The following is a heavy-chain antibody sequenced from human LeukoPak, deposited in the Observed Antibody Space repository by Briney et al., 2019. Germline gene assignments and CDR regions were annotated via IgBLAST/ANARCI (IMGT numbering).Heavy chain of an antibody. D-gene: IGHD6-13*01. Sequence: PSETLSLTCTVSGGSISYYYWIWIRQSPGKGLEWIGNIYYRGSTNYNPSFKSRVTISVDTSKNQCSLKLSSVTAADTAVYYCARHSQYSSSWYALDYWGQGTLVTVSS. CDR1: GGSISYYY. J-gene: IGHJ4*02. CDR2: IYYRGST. V-gene: IGHV4-59*08. CDR3: ARHSQYSSSWYALDY.